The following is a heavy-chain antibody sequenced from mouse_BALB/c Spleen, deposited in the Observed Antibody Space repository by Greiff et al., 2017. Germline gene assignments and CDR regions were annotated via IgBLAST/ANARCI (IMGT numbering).Heavy chain of an antibody. CDR2: IWGGGST. J-gene: IGHJ3*01. Sequence: VMLVESGPGLVAPSQSLSITCTVSGFSLSRYSVHWVRQPPGKGLEWLGMIWGGGSTDYNSALKSRLSISKDNSKSQVFLKMNSLQTDDTAMYYCARNYRYDGTWFAYWGQGTLVTVSA. V-gene: IGHV2-6-4*01. CDR1: GFSLSRYS. D-gene: IGHD2-14*01. CDR3: ARNYRYDGTWFAY.